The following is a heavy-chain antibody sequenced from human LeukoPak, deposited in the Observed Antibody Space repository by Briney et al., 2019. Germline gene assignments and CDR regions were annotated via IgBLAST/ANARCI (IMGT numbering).Heavy chain of an antibody. Sequence: SETLSLTCAVYGGSFSGYYWSWIRQPPGKGLEWIGEINHSGSTNYNPSLKSRVTISVDTSKNQFSLKLSSVTAADTAVYYCARIRGNYCSSTSCYRLDWFDPWGQGTLVTVSS. V-gene: IGHV4-34*01. CDR1: GGSFSGYY. J-gene: IGHJ5*02. D-gene: IGHD2-2*02. CDR3: ARIRGNYCSSTSCYRLDWFDP. CDR2: INHSGST.